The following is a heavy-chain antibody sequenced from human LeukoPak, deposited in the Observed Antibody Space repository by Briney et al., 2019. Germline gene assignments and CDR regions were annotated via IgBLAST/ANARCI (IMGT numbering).Heavy chain of an antibody. CDR3: ARGTLIAAAGKFDY. V-gene: IGHV1-46*01. D-gene: IGHD6-13*01. CDR2: INPIGGST. J-gene: IGHJ4*02. Sequence: AAVKVSCKASGYTFTSYYMHWVRQAPGQGRGWRGIINPIGGSTSYAQKFQGRVTMTRDTSTSTVYMELSSLRSEDTAVYYCARGTLIAAAGKFDYWGQGTLVTVSS. CDR1: GYTFTSYY.